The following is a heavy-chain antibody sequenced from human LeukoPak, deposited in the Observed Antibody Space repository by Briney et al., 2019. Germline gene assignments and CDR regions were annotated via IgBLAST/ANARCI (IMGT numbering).Heavy chain of an antibody. Sequence: GGSLRLSCAASGFTFRTYDMSWVRQAPGKGLEGVSTISGSCAKTYDAESVRGRFTISRDNSKNPLYLHMNSLRAEDTAIYYCAKERAGYTNPYYFDYWGQGTVVTVSS. V-gene: IGHV3-23*01. CDR2: ISGSCAKT. CDR1: GFTFRTYD. D-gene: IGHD3-16*02. J-gene: IGHJ4*02. CDR3: AKERAGYTNPYYFDY.